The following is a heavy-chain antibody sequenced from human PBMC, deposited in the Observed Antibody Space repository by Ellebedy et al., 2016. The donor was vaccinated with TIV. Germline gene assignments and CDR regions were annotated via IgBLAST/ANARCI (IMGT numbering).Heavy chain of an antibody. V-gene: IGHV3-33*01. CDR1: EFTFSSYG. J-gene: IGHJ4*02. CDR2: IWYDGSNK. CDR3: ARDQPYYDSSGYDY. Sequence: GESLKISXAASEFTFSSYGMHWVRQAPGKGLEWVAVIWYDGSNKYYADSVKGRFTISRDNSKNTLYLQMNSLRAEDTAVYYCARDQPYYDSSGYDYWGQGTLVTVSS. D-gene: IGHD3-22*01.